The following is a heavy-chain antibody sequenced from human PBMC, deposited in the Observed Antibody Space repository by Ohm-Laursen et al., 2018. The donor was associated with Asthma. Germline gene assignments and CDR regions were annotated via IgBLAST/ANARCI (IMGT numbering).Heavy chain of an antibody. V-gene: IGHV3-15*01. CDR2: IKSKTDGGTT. J-gene: IGHJ4*02. Sequence: SLRLSCTASGFTFSNAWMSWVRQAPGKGLEWVGRIKSKTDGGTTDYAAPVKGRFTISRDDSKNTLYLRMNSLRPDDTAVYYCARDVMEWYLPAFDFWGQGTLVTVSS. D-gene: IGHD3-3*01. CDR3: ARDVMEWYLPAFDF. CDR1: GFTFSNAW.